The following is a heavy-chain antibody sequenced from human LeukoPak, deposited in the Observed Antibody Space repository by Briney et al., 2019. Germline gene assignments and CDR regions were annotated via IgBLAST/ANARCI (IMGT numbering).Heavy chain of an antibody. V-gene: IGHV3-23*01. CDR1: GFTFSSYE. D-gene: IGHD3-22*01. CDR2: ITDSGGNT. Sequence: GGSLRLSCVVSGFTFSSYEMNWVRQAPGKGLEWVSGITDSGGNTYYADSVKGRFTISRDNSKNTLDLQMNSLRAEDTAVYYCAKLGYDSSGSPRLVDYWGQGTMVTVSS. J-gene: IGHJ3*01. CDR3: AKLGYDSSGSPRLVDY.